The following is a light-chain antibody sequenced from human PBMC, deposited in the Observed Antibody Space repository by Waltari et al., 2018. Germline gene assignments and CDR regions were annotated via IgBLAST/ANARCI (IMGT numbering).Light chain of an antibody. CDR2: GAS. J-gene: IGKJ1*01. CDR1: QSVSRA. Sequence: PGTLSLSLGERATLSCRASQSVSRALAWYQQKPGQAPRLLIYGASTRATGIPDRFSGSGSGTDFSLTISRLEPDDFAVYYCQHYLRLPVTFGQGTTVEI. V-gene: IGKV3-20*01. CDR3: QHYLRLPVT.